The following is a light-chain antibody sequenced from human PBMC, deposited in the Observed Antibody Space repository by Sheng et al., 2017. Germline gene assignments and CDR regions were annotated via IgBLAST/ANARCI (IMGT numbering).Light chain of an antibody. V-gene: IGLV3-1*01. CDR2: QDT. Sequence: SYDLTQSPSVSVSPGQTASITCSGDKLGDKYASWYQQKSGQSPVLVIYQDTKRPSGIPERFSGSNSGNTATLTISGTQALDEAAYYCQAWDKSTETVVFGGGTKLTVL. CDR3: QAWDKSTETVV. J-gene: IGLJ2*01. CDR1: KLGDKY.